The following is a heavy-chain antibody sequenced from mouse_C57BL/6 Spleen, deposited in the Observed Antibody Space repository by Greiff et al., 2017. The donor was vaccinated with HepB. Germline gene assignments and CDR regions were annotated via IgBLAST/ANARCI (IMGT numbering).Heavy chain of an antibody. Sequence: VQLQQPGAELVKPGASVKLSCKASGYTFTSYWMQWVKQRPGQGLEWIGEIDPSDSYTNYNQKFKGKATLTVDTSSSTAYMQLSSLTSEDSAVYYCASAPYANYGFDYWGQGTTLTVSS. CDR1: GYTFTSYW. D-gene: IGHD2-1*01. J-gene: IGHJ2*01. V-gene: IGHV1-50*01. CDR3: ASAPYANYGFDY. CDR2: IDPSDSYT.